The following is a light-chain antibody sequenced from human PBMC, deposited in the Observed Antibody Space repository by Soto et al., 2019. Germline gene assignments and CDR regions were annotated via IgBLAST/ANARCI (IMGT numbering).Light chain of an antibody. CDR1: QSVSGW. Sequence: DIQMTQSPSTLSASVGDRVAISCRASQSVSGWLAWYQQKPGKVPKLLMYQASTLEDGVPSRFSGSGSGTYFTHIYSSGQPDDSATYYCQHCSDYLYTFGPGTNVEIK. J-gene: IGKJ2*01. V-gene: IGKV1-5*03. CDR3: QHCSDYLYT. CDR2: QAS.